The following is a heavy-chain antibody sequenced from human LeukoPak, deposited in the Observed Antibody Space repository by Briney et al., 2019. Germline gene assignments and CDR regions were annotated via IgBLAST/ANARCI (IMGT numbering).Heavy chain of an antibody. CDR2: IVGSGGST. Sequence: GGSLRLSCAASGFTFSSYAMSWVRQAPEKGLEWVSVIVGSGGSTNYADSVKGRFTISRDNSKNTLYLQMNSLRVEDTAVYYCARENALVVAYFDYWGQGTLVTVSS. CDR1: GFTFSSYA. V-gene: IGHV3-23*01. CDR3: ARENALVVAYFDY. D-gene: IGHD3-16*01. J-gene: IGHJ4*02.